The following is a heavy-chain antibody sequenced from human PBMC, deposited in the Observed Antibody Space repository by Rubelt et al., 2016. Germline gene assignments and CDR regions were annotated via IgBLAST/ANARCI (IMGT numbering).Heavy chain of an antibody. V-gene: IGHV3-30*04. CDR1: GFTFSSYA. J-gene: IGHJ3*02. D-gene: IGHD5-24*01. CDR2: ISYDGSNK. Sequence: VESGGGLVQPGGSLRLSCAASGFTFSSYAMHWVRQAPGKGLEWVAVISYDGSNKYYADSVKGRFTISRDNSKNTLYLQMNSLRAEDTAVYYCAREWDGYNSDAFDIGGQGTMVTGSS. CDR3: AREWDGYNSDAFDI.